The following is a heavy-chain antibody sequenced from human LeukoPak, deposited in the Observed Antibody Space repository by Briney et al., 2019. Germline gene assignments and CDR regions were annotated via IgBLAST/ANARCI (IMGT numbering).Heavy chain of an antibody. CDR3: ASPIVGASQRFDY. D-gene: IGHD1-26*01. CDR1: GGSISSYY. CDR2: IYYSGST. Sequence: SETLSLTCTVSGGSISSYYWSWIRQPPGKGLEWIGYIYYSGSTNYNPSLKSRVTISVDTSKNQFSLKLSSVTAADTAVYYCASPIVGASQRFDYWGQGTLVTVSS. V-gene: IGHV4-59*08. J-gene: IGHJ4*02.